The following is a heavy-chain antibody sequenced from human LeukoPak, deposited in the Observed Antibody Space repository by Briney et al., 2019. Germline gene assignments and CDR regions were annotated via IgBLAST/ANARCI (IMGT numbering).Heavy chain of an antibody. V-gene: IGHV3-20*04. CDR3: ARDGASGSYYTTVSG. CDR1: GFTFDDYG. D-gene: IGHD3-10*01. Sequence: GGSLRLSCAASGFTFDDYGMSWVRQAPGKGLELVSGINWNGGSTGYADSVKGRFTISRDNAKNSLYLQMNSLRAEDTAVYYCARDGASGSYYTTVSGWGQGTLVTVSS. CDR2: INWNGGST. J-gene: IGHJ4*02.